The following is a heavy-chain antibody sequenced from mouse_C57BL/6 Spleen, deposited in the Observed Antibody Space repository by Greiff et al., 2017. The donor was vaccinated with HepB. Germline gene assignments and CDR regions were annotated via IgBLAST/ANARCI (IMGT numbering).Heavy chain of an antibody. CDR1: GYTFTSYG. D-gene: IGHD1-1*01. V-gene: IGHV1-81*01. Sequence: VQLQESGAELARPGASVKLSCKASGYTFTSYGISWVKQRTGQGLEWIGEIYPRSGNTYYNEKFKGKATLTADKSSSTAYMELRSLTSEDSAVYFCARGRYGSSYFDYWGQGTTLTVSS. J-gene: IGHJ2*01. CDR2: IYPRSGNT. CDR3: ARGRYGSSYFDY.